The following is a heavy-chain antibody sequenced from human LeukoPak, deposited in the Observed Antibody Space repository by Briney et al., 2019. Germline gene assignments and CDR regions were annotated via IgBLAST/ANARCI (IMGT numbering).Heavy chain of an antibody. V-gene: IGHV3-53*05. CDR2: IYSGGST. CDR3: ARGPPTKYCSGGSCYYDVYYYYYMDV. J-gene: IGHJ6*03. D-gene: IGHD2-15*01. CDR1: EFSVGSNY. Sequence: GGSLRLSCAASEFSVGSNYMTWVRQAPGKGLEWVSLIYSGGSTYYADSVKGRFTISRDNSKNTLYLQMSSLRSEDTAVYYCARGPPTKYCSGGSCYYDVYYYYYMDVWGKGTTVTVSS.